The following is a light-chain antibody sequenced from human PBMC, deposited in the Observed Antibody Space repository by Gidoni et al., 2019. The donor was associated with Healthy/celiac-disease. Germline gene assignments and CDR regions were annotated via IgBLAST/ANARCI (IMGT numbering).Light chain of an antibody. CDR1: QSVSSN. J-gene: IGKJ1*01. CDR3: QQYNNWPPST. V-gene: IGKV3-15*01. CDR2: GAS. Sequence: ELVMPQSPATLSVSPGARATLSCRASQSVSSNLAWYQQKPGQAPRLLIYGASTRATGIPDRFSGSGSGTEFTLTISSLQSEDFAVYYCQQYNNWPPSTFGQXTKVEIK.